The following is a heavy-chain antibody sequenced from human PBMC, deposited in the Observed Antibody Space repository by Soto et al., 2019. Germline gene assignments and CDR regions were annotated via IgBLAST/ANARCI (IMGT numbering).Heavy chain of an antibody. CDR3: AKCNNGWRAFDS. V-gene: IGHV4-59*01. J-gene: IGHJ4*02. CDR1: GDSITRYF. D-gene: IGHD6-19*01. CDR2: THHSGRI. Sequence: QVQLQESGRGLVKPSETLSLTCTVSGDSITRYFWNWIRQPPGKALEWIGYTHHSGRINYNPSLRGRITTSVDISKYQSSLSLTSVTAADTAMYYCAKCNNGWRAFDSWGQGILVVVSS.